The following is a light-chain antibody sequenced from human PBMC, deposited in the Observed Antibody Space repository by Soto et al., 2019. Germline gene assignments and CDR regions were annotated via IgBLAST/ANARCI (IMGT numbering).Light chain of an antibody. CDR3: QSYDNGLSAWRV. J-gene: IGLJ3*02. V-gene: IGLV1-40*01. Sequence: QSVLTQPPSVSGAPGQRVTISCTGSGSNIGAGYDVHWYQQLPGTAPKLLIYGNSNRPSGVPDRISGSKSGTSASLAITGLQAEDEADYYCQSYDNGLSAWRVFGGGTKLTVL. CDR1: GSNIGAGYD. CDR2: GNS.